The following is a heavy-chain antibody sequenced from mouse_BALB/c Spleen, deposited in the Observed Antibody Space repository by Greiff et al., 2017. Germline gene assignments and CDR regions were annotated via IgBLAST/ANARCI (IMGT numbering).Heavy chain of an antibody. CDR2: IYPGNVNT. J-gene: IGHJ4*01. V-gene: IGHV1S56*01. Sequence: VQLQESGPELVKPGASVRISCKASGYTFTSYYIHWVKQRPGQGLEWIGWIYPGNVNTKYNEKFKGKATLTADKSSSTAYMQRSSLTSEDSAVYFCAREALRAMDYWGQGTSVTVSS. CDR1: GYTFTSYY. CDR3: AREALRAMDY.